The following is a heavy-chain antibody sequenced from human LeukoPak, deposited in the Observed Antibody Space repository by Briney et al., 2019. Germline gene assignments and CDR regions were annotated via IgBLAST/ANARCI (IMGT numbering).Heavy chain of an antibody. Sequence: GRSLRLSCAASGFTFSSYAMTWVRQAPGKGLEWVSGISGSGGSTYYADSVKGRFTISRDNSKNTLYLQMNSLRAEDTAVYYCAKAEYSSGWYDYWGQGTLVTVSS. J-gene: IGHJ4*02. CDR3: AKAEYSSGWYDY. CDR2: ISGSGGST. CDR1: GFTFSSYA. D-gene: IGHD6-19*01. V-gene: IGHV3-23*01.